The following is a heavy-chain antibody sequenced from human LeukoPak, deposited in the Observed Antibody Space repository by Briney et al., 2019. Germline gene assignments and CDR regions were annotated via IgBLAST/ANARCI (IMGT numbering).Heavy chain of an antibody. CDR2: IYSGGST. CDR1: GFTVSSNY. D-gene: IGHD2-21*02. V-gene: IGHV3-53*01. Sequence: GGSLRLSCAASGFTVSSNYMSWVRQAPGKGLEWVSVIYSGGSTYYADSVKGRFTISRDNSKNTLYLQMNSLRAEDTAVYYCAWGVTPKNTRYPYYYMDVWGKGTTVTISS. CDR3: AWGVTPKNTRYPYYYMDV. J-gene: IGHJ6*03.